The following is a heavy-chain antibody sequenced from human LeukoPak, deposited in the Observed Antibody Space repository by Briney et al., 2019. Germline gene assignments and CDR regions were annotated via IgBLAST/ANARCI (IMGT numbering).Heavy chain of an antibody. CDR3: AKDIVAAAGTWANYYGMDV. CDR2: ISWNSGSI. V-gene: IGHV3-9*01. D-gene: IGHD6-13*01. J-gene: IGHJ6*02. Sequence: PGRSLRLSCAASGFTFDDYAMPWVRQAPGKGLEWVSGISWNSGSIGYADSVKGRFTISRDNAKNSLYLQMNSLRAEDTALYYCAKDIVAAAGTWANYYGMDVWGQGTTVTVSS. CDR1: GFTFDDYA.